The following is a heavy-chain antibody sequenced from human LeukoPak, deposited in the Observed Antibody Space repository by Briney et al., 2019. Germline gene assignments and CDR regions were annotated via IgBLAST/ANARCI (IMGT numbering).Heavy chain of an antibody. CDR1: GFTFSSYS. Sequence: GGSLRLSCAASGFTFSSYSMNWVRQAPGKGLEWVSYIRSSSRTIYYADSVKGRFTISRDNAKSSLFLQMSSLRAEDTAVYYCARDGSGRVPEMSAPDYWGQGTLVTASS. V-gene: IGHV3-48*01. CDR3: ARDGSGRVPEMSAPDY. J-gene: IGHJ4*02. D-gene: IGHD3-10*01. CDR2: IRSSSRTI.